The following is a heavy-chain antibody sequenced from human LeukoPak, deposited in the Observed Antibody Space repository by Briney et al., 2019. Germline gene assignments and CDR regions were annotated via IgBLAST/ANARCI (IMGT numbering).Heavy chain of an antibody. J-gene: IGHJ5*02. CDR2: IIPILGIA. D-gene: IGHD3-22*01. V-gene: IGHV1-69*02. CDR3: ARVEGYYDSVGSDWFDP. Sequence: GASVKVSCKASGGTFSSYTISWVRQAPGQGLEWMGRIIPILGIANYAQKFQGRVTITADKSTSTAYMELSRLRSEDTAVYYCARVEGYYDSVGSDWFDPWGQGTLVTVSS. CDR1: GGTFSSYT.